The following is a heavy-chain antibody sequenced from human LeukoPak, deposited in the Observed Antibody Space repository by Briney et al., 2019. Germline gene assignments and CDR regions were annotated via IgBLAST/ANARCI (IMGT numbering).Heavy chain of an antibody. CDR2: MNPADNGA. CDR1: GYTFTDHY. J-gene: IGHJ4*02. V-gene: IGHV1-2*02. D-gene: IGHD6-13*01. Sequence: ASVKVSCKASGYTFTDHYIHWVRQAPGQGLESMGWMNPADNGAIYAQKFQGRVAMTRDTSISTAYVEVSRLTSDDTAVYYCTTNAAALDYWGQGTLVTVSS. CDR3: TTNAAALDY.